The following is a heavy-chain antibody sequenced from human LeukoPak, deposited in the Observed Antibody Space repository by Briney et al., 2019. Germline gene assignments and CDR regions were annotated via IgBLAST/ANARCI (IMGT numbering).Heavy chain of an antibody. J-gene: IGHJ4*02. CDR3: AKDRYYYDSSGYYGY. Sequence: GGSLRLSCAASGFTFSSYAMSWVRQAPGQGLEWVSAISGSGGSTYYADSVKGRFTISRDNSKNTLYLQMNSLRAEDTAVYYCAKDRYYYDSSGYYGYWGQGTLVTVSS. V-gene: IGHV3-23*01. CDR1: GFTFSSYA. D-gene: IGHD3-22*01. CDR2: ISGSGGST.